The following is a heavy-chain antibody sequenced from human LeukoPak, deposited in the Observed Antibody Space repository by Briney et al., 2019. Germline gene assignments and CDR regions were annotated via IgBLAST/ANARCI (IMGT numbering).Heavy chain of an antibody. Sequence: SETLSLTCAVYGGSFSGYYWSWIRQSPGKGLEWIGEINHSGSTNYNPSLKSRVTISVDTSKNQFSLKLSSVTAADTAVYYCARDTYYYGSGSYYFWGQGTLVTVSS. D-gene: IGHD3-10*01. J-gene: IGHJ4*02. CDR2: INHSGST. CDR1: GGSFSGYY. CDR3: ARDTYYYGSGSYYF. V-gene: IGHV4-34*01.